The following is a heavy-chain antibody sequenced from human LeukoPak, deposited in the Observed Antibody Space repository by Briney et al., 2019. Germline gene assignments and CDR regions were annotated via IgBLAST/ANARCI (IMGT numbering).Heavy chain of an antibody. V-gene: IGHV1-69*04. CDR3: ARGGEYSGSYDAFDI. J-gene: IGHJ3*02. CDR1: GGTFSRYA. Sequence: SVKVSCKASGGTFSRYAICWVRQAPGQGLEWMGRIIPILGIANYAQKFQGRVTITADKSTSTAYMELSSLRSEDTAVYYCARGGEYSGSYDAFDIWGQGTMVTVSS. D-gene: IGHD1-26*01. CDR2: IIPILGIA.